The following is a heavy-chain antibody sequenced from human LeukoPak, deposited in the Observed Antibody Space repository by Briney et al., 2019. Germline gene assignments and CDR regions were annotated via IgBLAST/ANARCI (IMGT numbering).Heavy chain of an antibody. D-gene: IGHD6-19*01. V-gene: IGHV1-2*02. Sequence: ASVKVSCKASGYTFTGSYLHWVRQAPGHGLKWMGWINPDSGDTNYAQNFQGRVTMTRDTSINTAYMELSRLTSGDTAVYYCARATGWYFLNSWGQGTLVTVSS. J-gene: IGHJ4*02. CDR2: INPDSGDT. CDR1: GYTFTGSY. CDR3: ARATGWYFLNS.